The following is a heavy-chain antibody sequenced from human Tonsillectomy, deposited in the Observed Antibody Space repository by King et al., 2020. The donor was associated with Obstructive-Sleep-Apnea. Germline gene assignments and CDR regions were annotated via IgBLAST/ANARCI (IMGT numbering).Heavy chain of an antibody. J-gene: IGHJ4*02. CDR2: ITSSSNTI. Sequence: DVQLVESGGGLVQPGGSLRLSCAASGFTFSSYSMNWVRQAPGKGLEWVSYITSSSNTIYYADSVRGRFTISRANAKNSLYLQMNSLRAEDTAVYYCARDSGDSGYDSRPIWGQGTLVTVSS. CDR1: GFTFSSYS. CDR3: ARDSGDSGYDSRPI. V-gene: IGHV3-48*04. D-gene: IGHD5-12*01.